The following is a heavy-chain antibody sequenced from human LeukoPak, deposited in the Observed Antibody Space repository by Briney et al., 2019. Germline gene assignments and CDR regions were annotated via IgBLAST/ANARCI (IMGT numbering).Heavy chain of an antibody. Sequence: SETLSLTCAVYGGSFSGYYWSWIRQPPGKGLEWIGEINHSGSTNYNPSLKSRVTISVDTSKNQFSLKLSSVTAADTAVYYCAKQLGYCSDGSCYFPYWGQGTLVTVSS. J-gene: IGHJ4*02. CDR2: INHSGST. CDR1: GGSFSGYY. D-gene: IGHD2-15*01. CDR3: AKQLGYCSDGSCYFPY. V-gene: IGHV4-34*01.